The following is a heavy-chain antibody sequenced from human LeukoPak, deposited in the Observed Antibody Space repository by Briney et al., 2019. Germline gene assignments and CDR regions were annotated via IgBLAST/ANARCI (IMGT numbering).Heavy chain of an antibody. CDR1: GFTFRSYW. CDR3: TREYYYGSGSYYNGY. J-gene: IGHJ4*02. D-gene: IGHD3-10*01. V-gene: IGHV3-7*04. CDR2: IKQDGSEK. Sequence: GGSLRLSCAASGFTFRSYWMTWVRQAPGKGLEWVANIKQDGSEKYYVDSVKGRFTISRDNAKNSLYLQMNSLRAEDTDVYYCTREYYYGSGSYYNGYWGQGTLVTVSS.